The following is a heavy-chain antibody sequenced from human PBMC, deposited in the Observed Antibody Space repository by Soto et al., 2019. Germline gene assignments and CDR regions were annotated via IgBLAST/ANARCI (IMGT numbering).Heavy chain of an antibody. CDR1: VYSFTSYW. V-gene: IGHV5-51*01. CDR2: IYPGDSDT. J-gene: IGHJ5*02. D-gene: IGHD2-8*01. Sequence: PGESLKISGTGVVYSFTSYWIGWVRQMPGKGLEWMGIIYPGDSDTRYSPSFQGQVTISADKSISTVYLQWSSLKASDTAMYYCARGYCTTNICDPWFDPWGQGTLVTVSS. CDR3: ARGYCTTNICDPWFDP.